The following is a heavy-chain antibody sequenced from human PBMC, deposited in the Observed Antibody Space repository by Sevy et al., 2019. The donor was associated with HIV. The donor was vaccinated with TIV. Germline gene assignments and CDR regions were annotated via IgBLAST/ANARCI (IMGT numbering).Heavy chain of an antibody. CDR1: GYTFTGDY. J-gene: IGHJ6*02. V-gene: IGHV1-2*06. CDR2: VFPNSGGT. CDR3: ARDGGGGTTNSGMDV. Sequence: ASVKVSCKASGYTFTGDYLHWVRQAPGHGLEWMGRVFPNSGGTNYAQKFRGRVTMTRDKYISTAYMELSRLRSDDTAVYYCARDGGGGTTNSGMDVWGQGTTVTVSS. D-gene: IGHD1-7*01.